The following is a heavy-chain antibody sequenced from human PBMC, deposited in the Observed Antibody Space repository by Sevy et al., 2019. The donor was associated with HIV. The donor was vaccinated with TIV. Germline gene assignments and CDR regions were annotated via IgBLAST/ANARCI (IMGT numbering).Heavy chain of an antibody. CDR2: IGYDGSNN. CDR1: GFTFSSYG. CDR3: ATLGIAEAGAFP. V-gene: IGHV3-30*02. Sequence: GGSRRLSCAASGFTFSSYGMHWVRQAPGKGLEWVAFIGYDGSNNYYADSVEGRFTISRDNSKNTLYLQMNSLRAEDTAVYYCATLGIAEAGAFPWGQGTLVTVSS. D-gene: IGHD6-19*01. J-gene: IGHJ5*02.